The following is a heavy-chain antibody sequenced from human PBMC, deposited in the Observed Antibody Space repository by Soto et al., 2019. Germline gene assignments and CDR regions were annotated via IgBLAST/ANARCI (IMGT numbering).Heavy chain of an antibody. V-gene: IGHV1-46*01. CDR2: INPSGGST. J-gene: IGHJ5*02. Sequence: ASVKVSCQASGSTFTSYYMHWVRQAPGQGLEWMGIINPSGGSTSYAQKFQGRVTMTRDTSTSTVYMELSSLRSEDTAVYYCARECIDIVVVPAANWFDPWGQGTLVTVSS. CDR1: GSTFTSYY. CDR3: ARECIDIVVVPAANWFDP. D-gene: IGHD2-2*01.